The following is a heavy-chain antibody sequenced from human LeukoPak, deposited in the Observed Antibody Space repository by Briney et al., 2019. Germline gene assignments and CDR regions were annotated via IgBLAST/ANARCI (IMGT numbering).Heavy chain of an antibody. D-gene: IGHD1-26*01. V-gene: IGHV4-59*08. J-gene: IGHJ6*02. CDR2: IYYSGST. CDR3: ARLLGSYYLSAHYYGMDV. CDR1: GGSISSYY. Sequence: ASETLSLTCTVSGGSISSYYWSWIRQPPGKGLEWIGYIYYSGSTNYNPSLKSRVTISVDTSKNQFSLKLSSVTAADTAVYYCARLLGSYYLSAHYYGMDVWGQGTTVTVSS.